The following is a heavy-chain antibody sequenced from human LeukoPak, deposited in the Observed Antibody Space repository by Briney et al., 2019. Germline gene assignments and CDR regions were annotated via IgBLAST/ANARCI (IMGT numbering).Heavy chain of an antibody. V-gene: IGHV3-11*01. CDR1: GFTFNDYY. Sequence: GSLRLSCAASGFTFNDYYMSWIRQAPGKGLEWLSYINIGGTNTHYADSVKGRFTISRDNAKKSLYLEMNNLIAEDTAVYYCATDGAGFDTWGQGVLVTVSS. J-gene: IGHJ5*02. CDR3: ATDGAGFDT. CDR2: INIGGTNT.